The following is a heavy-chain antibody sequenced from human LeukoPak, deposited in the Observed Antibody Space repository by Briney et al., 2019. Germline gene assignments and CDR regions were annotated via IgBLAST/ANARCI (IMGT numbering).Heavy chain of an antibody. V-gene: IGHV1-2*02. CDR2: INPNSGGT. D-gene: IGHD2-15*01. CDR1: GYTFTGYY. J-gene: IGHJ6*03. CDR3: ARSAMFVVVVAATRPYMDV. Sequence: ASVKVSCKASGYTFTGYYMHWVRQAPGQGLEWMGWINPNSGGTNYAQKFQGRVTMTRDMSTSTVYMELSSLRSEDTAVYYCARSAMFVVVVAATRPYMDVWGKGTTVTVSS.